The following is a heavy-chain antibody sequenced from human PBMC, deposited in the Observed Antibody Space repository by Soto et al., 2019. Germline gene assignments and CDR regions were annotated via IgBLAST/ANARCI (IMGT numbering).Heavy chain of an antibody. J-gene: IGHJ3*02. CDR1: GFTVSSNY. CDR2: IYSGGST. V-gene: IGHV3-53*01. D-gene: IGHD7-27*01. Sequence: GGSLRLSCAASGFTVSSNYMSWVRQAPGKGLEWVSVIYSGGSTYYADSVKGRFTISRDNSKNTLYLQMNSLRAEDTAVYYCASDNWGGYDAFDIWGQGTMVTVSS. CDR3: ASDNWGGYDAFDI.